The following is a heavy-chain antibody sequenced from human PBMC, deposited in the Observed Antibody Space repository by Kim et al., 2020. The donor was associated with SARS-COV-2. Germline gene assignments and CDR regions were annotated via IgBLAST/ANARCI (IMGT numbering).Heavy chain of an antibody. CDR2: IKQHGSEK. CDR1: VFSFSNYW. V-gene: IGHV3-7*03. J-gene: IGHJ6*02. Sequence: GGSLRLSCAASVFSFSNYWMTWVRQAPGRGPEWVANIKQHGSEKYYVGSVRGRFTISRDEAKNSLYLQMNSLRAEDTAIYYCARNNAMDVWGQGTTVTVSS. CDR3: ARNNAMDV.